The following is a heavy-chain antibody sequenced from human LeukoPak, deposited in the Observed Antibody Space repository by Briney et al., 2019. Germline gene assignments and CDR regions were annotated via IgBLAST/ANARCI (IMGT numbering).Heavy chain of an antibody. CDR1: GGSFSGYY. J-gene: IGHJ6*02. Sequence: PSETLSLTCAVYGGSFSGYYWSWIRQPPGKGLKWIGEINHSGSTNYNPSLKSRVTISVDMSKNQFSLKLMSVTAADTAVYYCARRGYTFDYLGLDVWGHGTTVTVSS. CDR2: INHSGST. CDR3: ARRGYTFDYLGLDV. V-gene: IGHV4-34*01. D-gene: IGHD5-12*01.